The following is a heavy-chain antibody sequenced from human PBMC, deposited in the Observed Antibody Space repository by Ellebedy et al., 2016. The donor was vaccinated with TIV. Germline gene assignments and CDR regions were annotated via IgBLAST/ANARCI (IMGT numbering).Heavy chain of an antibody. CDR3: ARGRRYERGSSYYLDA. V-gene: IGHV4-34*01. J-gene: IGHJ5*02. Sequence: SETLSLTXAVSGGSFSGHYWTWIRQPPGKGLEWIGEIDHSGSANYNASLNSRVSISVDTSKNQFSLKLNSVTAADTAVFYCARGRRYERGSSYYLDAWGQGTRVTVSS. CDR1: GGSFSGHY. D-gene: IGHD3-22*01. CDR2: IDHSGSA.